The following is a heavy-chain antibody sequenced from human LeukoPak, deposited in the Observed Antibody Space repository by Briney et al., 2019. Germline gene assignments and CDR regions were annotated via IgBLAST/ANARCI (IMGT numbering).Heavy chain of an antibody. V-gene: IGHV3-23*01. Sequence: GRSLRLSCAASGFTFSTYAMSWVRQAPGKGLEWVSGIGGSGGGTYYADSVKGRLIISRDTFKNTLYLQMNNLRAEDTAIYYCAKANSGSWKSGWFDPWGQGTLVTVSS. CDR3: AKANSGSWKSGWFDP. J-gene: IGHJ5*02. CDR2: IGGSGGGT. CDR1: GFTFSTYA. D-gene: IGHD6-19*01.